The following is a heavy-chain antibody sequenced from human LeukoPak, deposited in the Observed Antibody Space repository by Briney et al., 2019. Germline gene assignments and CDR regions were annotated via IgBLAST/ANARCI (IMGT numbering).Heavy chain of an antibody. CDR3: TTDEDYSDY. Sequence: PGGSLRLSCAASGFTVSRKYMSWVRQAPRKGLEWVGRIKSKTDGGTTDYAAPVKGRFTISRDDSKNTLYLQMNSLKTEDTAVYYCTTDEDYSDYWGQGTLVTVSS. J-gene: IGHJ4*02. V-gene: IGHV3-15*01. CDR1: GFTVSRKY. CDR2: IKSKTDGGTT.